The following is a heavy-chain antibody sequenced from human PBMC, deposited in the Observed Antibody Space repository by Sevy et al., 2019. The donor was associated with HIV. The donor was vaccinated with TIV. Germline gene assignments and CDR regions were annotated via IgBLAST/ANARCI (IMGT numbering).Heavy chain of an antibody. D-gene: IGHD4-4*01. CDR3: ATLLTVTTIVDY. CDR2: ISGSGGST. Sequence: GGSLRLSCAASGFTFSSYAMSWVRQAPGKGLEWVSAISGSGGSTYYADSVKGRFTISRDNFKNTLYLQMNSLRAEDTAVYYCATLLTVTTIVDYWGQGTLVTVSS. V-gene: IGHV3-23*01. J-gene: IGHJ4*02. CDR1: GFTFSSYA.